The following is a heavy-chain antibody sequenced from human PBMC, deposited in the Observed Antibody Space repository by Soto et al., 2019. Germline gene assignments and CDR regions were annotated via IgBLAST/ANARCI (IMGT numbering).Heavy chain of an antibody. CDR2: ISSSSSYI. D-gene: IGHD3-10*01. Sequence: GGSLRLSCAASGFTFSSYSMNWVRQAPGKGLEWVSSISSSSSYIYYADSVKGRFTIPRDNAKNSLYLQMNSLRAEDTAVYYCARDEAPYYGSGSSDIWGQGTMVTVSS. CDR3: ARDEAPYYGSGSSDI. V-gene: IGHV3-21*01. CDR1: GFTFSSYS. J-gene: IGHJ3*02.